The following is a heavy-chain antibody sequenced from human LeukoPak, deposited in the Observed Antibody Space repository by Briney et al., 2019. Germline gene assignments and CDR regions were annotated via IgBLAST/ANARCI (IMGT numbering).Heavy chain of an antibody. V-gene: IGHV3-21*01. CDR1: GFTFSSYS. CDR2: ISSGSSYI. D-gene: IGHD3-22*01. Sequence: GGSPRLSCAASGFTFSSYSVNWVRQAPGKGLEWVSSISSGSSYIYYADSVRGRFTISRDNAKKSLYLQMNSPKTEDTAVYYCARASDSSGYYSYFDHWGQGTLVTVSS. J-gene: IGHJ1*01. CDR3: ARASDSSGYYSYFDH.